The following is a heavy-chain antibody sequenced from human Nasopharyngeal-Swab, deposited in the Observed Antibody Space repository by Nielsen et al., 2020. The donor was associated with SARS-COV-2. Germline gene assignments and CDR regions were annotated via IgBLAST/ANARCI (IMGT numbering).Heavy chain of an antibody. Sequence: WVRQAPGQGLEWLGGIIPLFEKTDYAQRFQGRVTFTADGSTTTAYMELSSLGSEDTAVYYCAREGEEDDGTGWTRGGYFDLWGQGTQVTVSS. CDR2: IIPLFEKT. J-gene: IGHJ4*02. D-gene: IGHD3/OR15-3a*01. V-gene: IGHV1-69*01. CDR3: AREGEEDDGTGWTRGGYFDL.